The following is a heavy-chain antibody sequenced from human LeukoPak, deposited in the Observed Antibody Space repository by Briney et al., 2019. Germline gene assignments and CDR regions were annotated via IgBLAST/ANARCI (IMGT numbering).Heavy chain of an antibody. J-gene: IGHJ4*02. CDR1: GFTFGDYG. CDR2: IRCKAYGGTT. Sequence: GGSLRLSCTASGFTFGDYGMSWFRQAPGKGLEWVGFIRCKAYGGTTEYAASVKGRFTISRDDSQSVADLQMNNLKTADTAVYYCSRNGDHNPGDYWGQGTLVTVSS. D-gene: IGHD2-21*02. V-gene: IGHV3-49*03. CDR3: SRNGDHNPGDY.